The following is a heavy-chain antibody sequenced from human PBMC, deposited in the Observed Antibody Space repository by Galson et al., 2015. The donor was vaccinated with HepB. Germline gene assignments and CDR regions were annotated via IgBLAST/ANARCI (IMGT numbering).Heavy chain of an antibody. D-gene: IGHD2-21*02. Sequence: SLRLSCAASGFTFSSDRMSWVRQAPGKGLEWVANIKEDGSEKYYVDSVKGRFTISRDNAKNSLFLQMNSLRAEDTAVYYCTRDVGDGWGQGTLVTVSS. CDR3: TRDVGDG. J-gene: IGHJ4*02. CDR1: GFTFSSDR. CDR2: IKEDGSEK. V-gene: IGHV3-7*03.